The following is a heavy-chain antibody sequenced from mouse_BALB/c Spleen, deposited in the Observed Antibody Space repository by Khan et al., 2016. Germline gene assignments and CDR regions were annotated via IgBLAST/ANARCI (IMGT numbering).Heavy chain of an antibody. CDR1: GFTFNTYA. CDR3: VTTVVGAY. Sequence: EVQLVESGGGLVQPKGSLKLSCAASGFTFNTYAMNWVRQAPGKGLEWVARIRSKSNNYATYYADSVKDRITISRDDSQSMLYLQMNNLKTEDTAMYYCVTTVVGAYWGQGTLVTVSA. V-gene: IGHV10-1*02. D-gene: IGHD1-1*01. CDR2: IRSKSNNYAT. J-gene: IGHJ3*01.